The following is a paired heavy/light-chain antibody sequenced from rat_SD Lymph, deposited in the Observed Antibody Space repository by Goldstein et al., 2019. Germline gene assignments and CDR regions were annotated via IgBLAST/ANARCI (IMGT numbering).Light chain of an antibody. CDR3: QQGNSLPYT. CDR2: YAS. V-gene: IGKV5S12*01. Sequence: DVVLTQSPATLSVTPGERISLSCRASESVDTYLHWYQQKPNESPRLLIKYASQSISGIPSRFSGSGSGTDFTLSINGVELEDLSIYYCQQGNSLPYTFGAGTKLELK. CDR1: ESVDTY. J-gene: IGKJ2-3*01.
Heavy chain of an antibody. CDR2: ISSSSSYI. V-gene: IGHV5-34*01. Sequence: EVQLVESGGGLVQPGRSLKLSCLASGFTFSNYGMNWIRQAPGKGLEWVASISSSSSYIYYADTVKGRFTISRDNAKNTLYLQMTSLRSEDTALYYCAQGWFAYWGQGTLVTVSS. CDR3: AQGWFAY. J-gene: IGHJ3*01. CDR1: GFTFSNYG.